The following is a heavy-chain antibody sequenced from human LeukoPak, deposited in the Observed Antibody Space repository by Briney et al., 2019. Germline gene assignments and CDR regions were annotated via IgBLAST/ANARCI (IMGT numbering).Heavy chain of an antibody. CDR1: GFTFSSYG. J-gene: IGHJ5*02. Sequence: PGGSLRLSCAASGFTFSSYGMSWVRQAPGKGLEWVSSISGSGGDTFYVDSVKGRFIISRDNSRNTLYLQMHSLRAEDTAVYHCAKDRPYISSWYGCSTPWGQGTLVTVSS. CDR2: ISGSGGDT. D-gene: IGHD2-2*01. V-gene: IGHV3-23*01. CDR3: AKDRPYISSWYGCSTP.